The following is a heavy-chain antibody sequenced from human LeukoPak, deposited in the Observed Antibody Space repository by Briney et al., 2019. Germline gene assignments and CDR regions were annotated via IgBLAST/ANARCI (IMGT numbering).Heavy chain of an antibody. D-gene: IGHD3-22*01. V-gene: IGHV4-31*03. CDR2: IYDSGST. J-gene: IGHJ6*02. CDR3: ARAEYYYDSSGYYAAYYYGMDV. Sequence: SETLSLTCTVSGGSISSGGYYWSWIRQHPGKGLEWIGYIYDSGSTYYNPSLKSRVTISVNTSKNQFSLKLSSVTAADTAVYYCARAEYYYDSSGYYAAYYYGMDVWGQGTTVTVSS. CDR1: GGSISSGGYY.